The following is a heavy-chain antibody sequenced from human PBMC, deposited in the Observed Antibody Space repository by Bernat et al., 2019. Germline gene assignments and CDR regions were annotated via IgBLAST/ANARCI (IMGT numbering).Heavy chain of an antibody. Sequence: EVQLLESGGDLVQPGGSLRLSCAASGFSFSSYAMSWVRQAPGKGLQWVSTITASGGSTYYADSVKGRFTISRDNSKNTVDLQMKSLRADDTAVYYCGKDGREWIWPAELDYWGQGTLVTVSS. CDR3: GKDGREWIWPAELDY. CDR1: GFSFSSYA. V-gene: IGHV3-23*01. J-gene: IGHJ4*02. D-gene: IGHD1-26*01. CDR2: ITASGGST.